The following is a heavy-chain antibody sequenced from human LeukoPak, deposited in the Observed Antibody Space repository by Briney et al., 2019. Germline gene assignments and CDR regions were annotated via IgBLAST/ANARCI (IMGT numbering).Heavy chain of an antibody. CDR2: MNPNSGNT. CDR3: ARAVGYCTNGVCYYYYGMDV. J-gene: IGHJ6*02. D-gene: IGHD2-8*01. V-gene: IGHV1-8*01. CDR1: GYTFTSYD. Sequence: ASVKVSCKASGYTFTSYDINWVRQATGQGLEWMGWMNPNSGNTGYAQKLQGRVTMTTDTSTSTAYMELRSLRSDDTAVYYCARAVGYCTNGVCYYYYGMDVWGQGTTVTVSS.